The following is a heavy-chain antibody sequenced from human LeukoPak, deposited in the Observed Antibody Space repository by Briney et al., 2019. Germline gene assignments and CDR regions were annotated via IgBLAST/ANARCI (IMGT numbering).Heavy chain of an antibody. CDR3: ARGSITMVRGVPKFDY. J-gene: IGHJ4*02. D-gene: IGHD3-10*01. V-gene: IGHV3-30-3*01. Sequence: GGSLRLSCAASGFTFSSYAMHWVRQAPGKGLEWVALISYDGSNKYYADSVKGRFTISRDNSKNTLCLQMNSLRAEDTAVYYCARGSITMVRGVPKFDYWGQGTLVTVSS. CDR1: GFTFSSYA. CDR2: ISYDGSNK.